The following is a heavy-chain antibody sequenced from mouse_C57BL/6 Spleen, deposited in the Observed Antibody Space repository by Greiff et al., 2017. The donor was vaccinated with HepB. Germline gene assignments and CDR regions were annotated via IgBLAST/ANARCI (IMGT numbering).Heavy chain of an antibody. CDR2: ISNGGGST. CDR3: ARHDYYGSRYFDV. D-gene: IGHD1-1*01. J-gene: IGHJ1*03. V-gene: IGHV5-12*01. Sequence: EVKLVESGGGLVQPGGSLKLSCAASGFTFSDYYMYWVRQTPEKRLEWVAYISNGGGSTYYPDTVKGRFTISRDNAKNTLYLQMSRLKSEDTAMYYCARHDYYGSRYFDVWGTGTTVTVSS. CDR1: GFTFSDYY.